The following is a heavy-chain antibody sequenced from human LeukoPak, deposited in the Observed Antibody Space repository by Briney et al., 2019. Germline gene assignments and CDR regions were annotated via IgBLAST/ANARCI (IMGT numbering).Heavy chain of an antibody. J-gene: IGHJ6*02. CDR2: IYYSGST. CDR3: ARAPRPRGVGAFGMDV. CDR1: GGSISSYY. Sequence: SETLSLTCTVSGGSISSYYWSWLRQPPGKGLEWIGYIYYSGSTNYNPSLKSRVTISVDTSKNQFSLKLSSVTAADTAVYYCARAPRPRGVGAFGMDVWGQGTTVTVSS. V-gene: IGHV4-59*01. D-gene: IGHD1-26*01.